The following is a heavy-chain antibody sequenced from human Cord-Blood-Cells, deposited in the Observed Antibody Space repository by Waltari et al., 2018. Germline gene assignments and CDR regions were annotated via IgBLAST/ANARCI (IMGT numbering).Heavy chain of an antibody. CDR1: GSSISSGYY. V-gene: IGHV4-38-2*02. D-gene: IGHD2-8*02. CDR3: AKDMVVYAIGVWGD. Sequence: QVQLQESGPGRVKPSETLSLTCAVSGSSISSGYYWGRSRQPPGKGLEWIGSIYHSGRTYNNPSLKIRVTISVDTPKNHFSLKLSSVTAADTSVYYWAKDMVVYAIGVWGDWGQGTLVTVSS. CDR2: IYHSGRT. J-gene: IGHJ4*02.